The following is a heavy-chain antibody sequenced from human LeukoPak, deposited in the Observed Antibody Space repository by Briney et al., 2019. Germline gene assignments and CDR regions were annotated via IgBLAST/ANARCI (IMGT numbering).Heavy chain of an antibody. CDR2: INPNSGGT. D-gene: IGHD3-22*01. V-gene: IGHV1-2*02. CDR3: ASLQYYYDSSGYYWDY. Sequence: ASVKVSCKASGYTFTGYYMHWMRQAPGQGLEWMGWINPNSGGTNYAQKFQGRVTMTRDTSISTVYMELSRLRSDDTAVYYCASLQYYYDSSGYYWDYWGQGTLVTVSS. J-gene: IGHJ4*02. CDR1: GYTFTGYY.